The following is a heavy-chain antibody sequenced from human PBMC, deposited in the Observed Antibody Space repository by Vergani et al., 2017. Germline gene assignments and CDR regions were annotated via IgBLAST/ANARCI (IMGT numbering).Heavy chain of an antibody. CDR2: TYYRSKWYN. J-gene: IGHJ6*02. D-gene: IGHD3-9*01. CDR1: GDSVSSNSAA. Sequence: QVQLQQSGPGLVKPSQTLSLTCAISGDSVSSNSAAWNWIRQSPSRGLEWLGRTYYRSKWYNDYAVSVKSRITINPDTSKNQLSLQLSSVSPEETAVYYCARGGPLVLRYFDGLDYYYGMGVWGQGTTVTGS. CDR3: ARGGPLVLRYFDGLDYYYGMGV. V-gene: IGHV6-1*01.